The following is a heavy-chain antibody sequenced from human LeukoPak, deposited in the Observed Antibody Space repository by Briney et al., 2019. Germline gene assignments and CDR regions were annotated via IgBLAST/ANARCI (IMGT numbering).Heavy chain of an antibody. J-gene: IGHJ4*02. CDR3: ARDRLAIYGSGRYNY. Sequence: ASVKVSCKASGYTFTGYYMHWVRQAPGQVLEWMGRINPNSGGTNYAQKFQGRVTMTRDTPIRTAYMELSRLRSDATAVYYCARDRLAIYGSGRYNYWGQGTLVTVSS. CDR2: INPNSGGT. V-gene: IGHV1-2*06. CDR1: GYTFTGYY. D-gene: IGHD3-10*01.